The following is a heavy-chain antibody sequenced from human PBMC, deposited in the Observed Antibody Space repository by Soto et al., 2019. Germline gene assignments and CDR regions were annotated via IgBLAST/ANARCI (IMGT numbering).Heavy chain of an antibody. CDR2: ISAYNGNT. CDR1: GYTFTSYG. V-gene: IGHV1-18*01. CDR3: VILTGYYTPCDY. Sequence: ASVKVSCKASGYTFTSYGISWVRQAPGQGLEWMGWISAYNGNTNYAQKLQGRVTMTTDTSTSTAYMELRSLRSDATAVYYCVILTGYYTPCDYWGQGPLVTV. D-gene: IGHD3-9*01. J-gene: IGHJ4*02.